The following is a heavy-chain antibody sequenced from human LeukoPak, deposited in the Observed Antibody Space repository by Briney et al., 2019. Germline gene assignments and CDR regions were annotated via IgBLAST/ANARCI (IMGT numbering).Heavy chain of an antibody. CDR1: GGSITPYY. J-gene: IGHJ4*02. V-gene: IGHV4-59*01. CDR3: ARNMGGYGDYTYFDY. CDR2: IYYTGST. D-gene: IGHD4-17*01. Sequence: SETLSLTCAVSGGSITPYYWSWIRQPPGRGLEWIGYIYYTGSTKYSPSLKSRVTISVDSSKDQFSLKLSSVTAADTAVYYCARNMGGYGDYTYFDYWGQGTLVTVSS.